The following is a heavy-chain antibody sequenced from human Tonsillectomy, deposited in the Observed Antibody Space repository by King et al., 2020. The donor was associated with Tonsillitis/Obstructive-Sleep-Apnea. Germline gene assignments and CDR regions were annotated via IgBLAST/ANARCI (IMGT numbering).Heavy chain of an antibody. CDR3: ARRSDFWSHGMDV. D-gene: IGHD3-3*01. J-gene: IGHJ6*02. V-gene: IGHV5-10-1*03. CDR2: IDPIDSYT. Sequence: VQLVESGAEVKKPGESLRISCQGSGYIFTNYWITWVRQMPGKGLEWMGRIDPIDSYTNYSPSFQGHVTISTDKSLSTAYLQWSSLKASDTAIYYCARRSDFWSHGMDVWGQGTTVTVSS. CDR1: GYIFTNYW.